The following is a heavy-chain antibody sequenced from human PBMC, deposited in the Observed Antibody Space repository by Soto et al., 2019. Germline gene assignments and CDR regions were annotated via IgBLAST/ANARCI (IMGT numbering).Heavy chain of an antibody. J-gene: IGHJ4*02. D-gene: IGHD4-17*01. V-gene: IGHV1-3*01. Sequence: GASVKVSCKASGHTFTSYAMHWVRQAPGQRLEWMGWINAGNGNTKYSQKFQGRVTITRDTSASTAYMELSSLRSEDTAVYYCARGLDYGDLVYYFDYWGQGTLVTVSS. CDR2: INAGNGNT. CDR1: GHTFTSYA. CDR3: ARGLDYGDLVYYFDY.